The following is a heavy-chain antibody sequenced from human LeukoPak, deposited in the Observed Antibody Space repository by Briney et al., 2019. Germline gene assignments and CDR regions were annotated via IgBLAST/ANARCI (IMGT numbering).Heavy chain of an antibody. V-gene: IGHV3-30-3*01. D-gene: IGHD3-3*01. Sequence: GGSLRLSCAASGFTFSSYPRHWVRQAPGKGLEWVTLISYDGTKIYYADSVKGRFTISRDNSKNTLYLQMNSLRDEDTAMYYCARESGWGLPHAFDFWGQGTMITVSS. CDR3: ARESGWGLPHAFDF. CDR1: GFTFSSYP. J-gene: IGHJ3*01. CDR2: ISYDGTKI.